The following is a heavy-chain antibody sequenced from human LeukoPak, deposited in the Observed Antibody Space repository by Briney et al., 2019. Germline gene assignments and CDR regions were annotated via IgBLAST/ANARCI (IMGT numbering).Heavy chain of an antibody. CDR1: GFTFTIYG. Sequence: GGSLRFSCAASGFTFTIYGMHGVRQAPGKGREGVAVIWSDGGNEDYGDSVKGRFTISRANSTNTLYLQMNSLRAEDTAVYYCATDRGGAPFDIWGQGTMVTVSS. V-gene: IGHV3-33*01. CDR3: ATDRGGAPFDI. J-gene: IGHJ3*02. CDR2: IWSDGGNE.